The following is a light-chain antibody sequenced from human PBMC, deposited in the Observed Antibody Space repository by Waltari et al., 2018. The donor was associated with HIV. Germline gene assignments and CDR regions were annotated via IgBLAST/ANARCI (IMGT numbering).Light chain of an antibody. CDR1: SSDVGGYNY. V-gene: IGLV2-11*01. J-gene: IGLJ3*02. CDR3: CSYAGRYTWV. CDR2: DVT. Sequence: QSALTQPRSVSGSPGQSVTISCSGTSSDVGGYNYVSWYQQHPGKAPKLMIYDVTERPSGRPDGFSGSKSGNTASLTISGLQADDEADYYCCSYAGRYTWVFGGGTELTVL.